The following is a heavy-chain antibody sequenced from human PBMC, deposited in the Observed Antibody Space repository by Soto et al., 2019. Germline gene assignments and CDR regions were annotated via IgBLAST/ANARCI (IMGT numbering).Heavy chain of an antibody. J-gene: IGHJ4*02. CDR1: GFAFSSYA. V-gene: IGHV3-23*01. Sequence: HPGGSLRLSCAASGFAFSSYAMSWVRQAPGKGLEWVSAISGSGGSTYYADSVKGRFTISRDNSKNTLYLQMNSLRAEDTAVYYCAKVIGPHSYGPYYFDYWGQGTLVTVSS. D-gene: IGHD5-18*01. CDR3: AKVIGPHSYGPYYFDY. CDR2: ISGSGGST.